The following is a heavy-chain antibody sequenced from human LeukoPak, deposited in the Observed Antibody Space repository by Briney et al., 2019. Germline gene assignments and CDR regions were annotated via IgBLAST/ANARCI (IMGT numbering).Heavy chain of an antibody. CDR3: AKDNVGKTFWSGYPYYFDY. Sequence: GGSLRLSCAASGFTFSSYAMNWVRQAPGKGLEWVSSISSSTSYIYYADSVKGRFTTSRDNAKNSLYLQMNSLRAEDTAVYYCAKDNVGKTFWSGYPYYFDYWGQGTLVTVSS. CDR1: GFTFSSYA. J-gene: IGHJ4*02. CDR2: ISSSTSYI. D-gene: IGHD3-3*01. V-gene: IGHV3-21*04.